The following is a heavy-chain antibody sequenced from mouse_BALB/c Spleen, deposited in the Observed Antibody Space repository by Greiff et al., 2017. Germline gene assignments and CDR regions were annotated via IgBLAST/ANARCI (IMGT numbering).Heavy chain of an antibody. J-gene: IGHJ1*01. CDR1: GYSFTSYY. V-gene: IGHV1-28*01. CDR3: ARSTDWDGGYFDV. D-gene: IGHD4-1*01. Sequence: EVQLQQSGPELMKPGASVKISCKASGYSFTSYYMHWVKQSHGKSLEWIGYIDPFNGGTSYNQKFKGKATLTVDKSSSTAYMHLSSLTSEDSAVYYCARSTDWDGGYFDVWGAGTTVTVSS. CDR2: IDPFNGGT.